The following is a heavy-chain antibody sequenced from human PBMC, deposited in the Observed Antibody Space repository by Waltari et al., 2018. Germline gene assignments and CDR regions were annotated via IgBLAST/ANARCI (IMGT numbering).Heavy chain of an antibody. CDR2: IYTSGST. V-gene: IGHV4-61*02. Sequence: QVQLQESGPGLVKPSQTLSLTCTVSGGSISSCSYYWSWIRQPAGKGLEWIGRIYTSGSTNYNPSLKSRVTISVDTSKNQFSLKLSSVTAADTAVYYCARDRQQLVLNWGQGTLVTVSS. D-gene: IGHD6-13*01. CDR3: ARDRQQLVLN. CDR1: GGSISSCSYY. J-gene: IGHJ4*02.